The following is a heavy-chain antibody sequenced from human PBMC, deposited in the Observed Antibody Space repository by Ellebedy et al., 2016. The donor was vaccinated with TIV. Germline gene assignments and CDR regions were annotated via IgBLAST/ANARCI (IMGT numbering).Heavy chain of an antibody. Sequence: MPSETLSLTCSVSGDSIGSSGHYWAWIRQPPGKGLEWIAAIYYSGTTYYTPSLKSRTTISFDTSKNHFSLTLSSVTAADTAVYYCAREKSGSYNDYWGLGTLVTVSS. J-gene: IGHJ4*02. CDR1: GDSIGSSGHY. D-gene: IGHD1-26*01. CDR3: AREKSGSYNDY. V-gene: IGHV4-39*07. CDR2: IYYSGTT.